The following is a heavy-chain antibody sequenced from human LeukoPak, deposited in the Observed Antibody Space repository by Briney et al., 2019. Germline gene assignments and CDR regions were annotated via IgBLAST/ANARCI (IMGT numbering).Heavy chain of an antibody. J-gene: IGHJ3*02. D-gene: IGHD6-13*01. CDR3: ARVAEVGTAAFDI. CDR2: ISYNGGST. V-gene: IGHV3-64*01. CDR1: GFTLSSYS. Sequence: GGSLRLSCAASGFTLSSYSMHWVRQAPGKGLEYVSAISYNGGSTYYANSVKGRFTISRDSSKNTLYLQMGSLRTEDMAVHYCARVAEVGTAAFDIWGQGTMVTVSS.